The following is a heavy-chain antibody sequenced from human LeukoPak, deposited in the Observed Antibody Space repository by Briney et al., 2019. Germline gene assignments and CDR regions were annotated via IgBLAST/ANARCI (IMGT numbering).Heavy chain of an antibody. CDR1: GGSISSSNW. CDR3: AGRPASSAYYRIDY. Sequence: SGTLSLTCAVSGGSISSSNWWSWVRQPPGKGLAWIGYIYYSGSTNYNPSLKSRVTISIDKSKSLFSLRLNSVTAADTAVYYCAGRPASSAYYRIDYWGHGTLVTVSS. J-gene: IGHJ4*01. V-gene: IGHV4-4*02. CDR2: IYYSGST. D-gene: IGHD3-22*01.